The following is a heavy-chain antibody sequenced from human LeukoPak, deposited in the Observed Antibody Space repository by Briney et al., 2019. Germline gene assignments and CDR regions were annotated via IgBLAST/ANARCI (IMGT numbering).Heavy chain of an antibody. V-gene: IGHV3-20*04. CDR3: ARDELLNRNWFDP. J-gene: IGHJ5*02. D-gene: IGHD3-10*01. CDR1: GFKFDDYG. Sequence: GGSLRLSCRGSGFKFDDYGVTWVRQAPGKGLEWVSDINWNGDSTGYAHSVRGRVTISRDNSKNSVYLQMNSLRVEDTAFYYCARDELLNRNWFDPWGQGTLVTVSS. CDR2: INWNGDST.